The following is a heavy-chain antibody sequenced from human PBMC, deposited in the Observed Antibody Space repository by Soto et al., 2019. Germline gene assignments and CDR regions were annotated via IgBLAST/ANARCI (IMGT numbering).Heavy chain of an antibody. J-gene: IGHJ4*02. D-gene: IGHD2-2*02. V-gene: IGHV3-48*03. CDR1: GFTFSSYE. Sequence: GGSLRLSCAASGFTFSSYEMNWVRQAPGKGLEWVSYISSSGSTIYYADSVKGRFTISRDNAKNSPYLQMNSLRAEDTAVYYCAIYRDQNDYWGQGTLVTVSS. CDR3: AIYRDQNDY. CDR2: ISSSGSTI.